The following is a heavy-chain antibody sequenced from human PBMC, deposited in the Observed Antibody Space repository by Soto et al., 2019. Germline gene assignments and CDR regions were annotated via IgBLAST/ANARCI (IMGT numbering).Heavy chain of an antibody. Sequence: QVQLQESGPGLVKPSGTLSLTCAVSSGSISSSNWWSWVRQPPGKGLEWIGEIYHSGSTNYNPSLKRRVTISVDKSKNQFSLKLSSVTAADTAVYYCARGGYCSGGSCYRYYYYYMDVWGKGTTVTVSS. V-gene: IGHV4-4*02. CDR3: ARGGYCSGGSCYRYYYYYMDV. CDR1: SGSISSSNW. D-gene: IGHD2-15*01. CDR2: IYHSGST. J-gene: IGHJ6*03.